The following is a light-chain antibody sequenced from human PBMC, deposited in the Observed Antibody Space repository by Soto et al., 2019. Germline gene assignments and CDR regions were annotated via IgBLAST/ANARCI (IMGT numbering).Light chain of an antibody. Sequence: QSALTQPPSVSGAPGQTVTISCTGSSSNIGARYEVHWYHQLPGTTPKLLIYEDIKRPSGVPDRFSGSKSGASASLAITGLLSEDEAEYYCQSYDSSLSAVVFGGGTKLTVL. V-gene: IGLV1-40*01. CDR3: QSYDSSLSAVV. CDR2: EDI. J-gene: IGLJ2*01. CDR1: SSNIGARYE.